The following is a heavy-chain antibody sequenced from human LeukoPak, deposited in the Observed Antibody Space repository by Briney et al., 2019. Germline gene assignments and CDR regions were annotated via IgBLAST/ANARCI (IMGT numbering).Heavy chain of an antibody. CDR2: IRYDGSNK. J-gene: IGHJ5*02. D-gene: IGHD3-22*01. CDR3: AKVSPRPYYYDSSGYPNWFDP. CDR1: GFTFSSYG. Sequence: GGSLRLSCAASGFTFSSYGMHWVRQAPGKGLEWVAFIRYDGSNKYYADSVKGRFTISRDNSKNTLYLQMNSLRAEDTAVYYCAKVSPRPYYYDSSGYPNWFDPWGQGTLVTVSS. V-gene: IGHV3-30*02.